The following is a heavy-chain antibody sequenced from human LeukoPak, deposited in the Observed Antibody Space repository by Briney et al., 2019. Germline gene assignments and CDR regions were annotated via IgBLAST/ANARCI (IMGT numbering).Heavy chain of an antibody. CDR3: ARGIDSSGTYSGWGFHLRY. CDR1: GFNVDDYA. Sequence: GGSLRLSCAVSGFNVDDYAIHWVRQPPGKGLEWVSGIRWDRGTVGYAGSVTGRFTMSRDSAKNSVYLQMNSLRPEDTALYYCARGIDSSGTYSGWGFHLRYWGQGTQVTVSS. J-gene: IGHJ4*02. CDR2: IRWDRGTV. D-gene: IGHD1-26*01. V-gene: IGHV3-9*01.